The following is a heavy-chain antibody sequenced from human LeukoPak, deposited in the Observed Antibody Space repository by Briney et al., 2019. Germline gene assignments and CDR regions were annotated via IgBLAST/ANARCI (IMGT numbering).Heavy chain of an antibody. D-gene: IGHD3-3*01. CDR1: GFAFSSFG. V-gene: IGHV3-23*01. Sequence: GGSLRLSCAASGFAFSSFGMGWARQAPGKGLEWVSVISGSGGWTSDADSVKGRFTISRDNSKNTLYLQMRSLRGEDTAVYYCANARSAVPGSEFDYWGPGTLVTVSS. CDR3: ANARSAVPGSEFDY. J-gene: IGHJ4*02. CDR2: ISGSGGWT.